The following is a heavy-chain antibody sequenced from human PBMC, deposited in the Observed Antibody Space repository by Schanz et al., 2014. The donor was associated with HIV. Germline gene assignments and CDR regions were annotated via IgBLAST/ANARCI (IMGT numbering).Heavy chain of an antibody. CDR3: ASGRRSGIGWRMDV. D-gene: IGHD6-19*01. V-gene: IGHV1-69*01. J-gene: IGHJ6*02. CDR2: IIPLFGTS. CDR1: GGTFRSNA. Sequence: QVQLVQSGAEVKKTGSLVKVSCKASGGTFRSNAISWVRQAPGQGLEWMGGIIPLFGTSNYAQKFQGRATITADESTSTAYMELSSLRSEDTAVYYCASGRRSGIGWRMDVWGQGTTVSVSS.